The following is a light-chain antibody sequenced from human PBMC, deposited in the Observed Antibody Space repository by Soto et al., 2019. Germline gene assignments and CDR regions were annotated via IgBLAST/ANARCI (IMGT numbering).Light chain of an antibody. J-gene: IGKJ1*01. CDR1: QGISSW. CDR2: KAS. V-gene: IGKV1-5*03. Sequence: DIQMTQSPSSLSASVGDRVTITCRGSQGISSWLAWYQQKPGKAPRLLIYKASSLASGVPSRVSGSGSGTEFTLTISSLQPDDFATYYCQQYKTFGQGTRVEIK. CDR3: QQYKT.